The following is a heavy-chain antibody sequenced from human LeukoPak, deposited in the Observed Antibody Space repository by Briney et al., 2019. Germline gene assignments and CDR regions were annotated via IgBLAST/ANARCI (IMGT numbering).Heavy chain of an antibody. D-gene: IGHD1/OR15-1a*01. CDR2: IYYSGST. J-gene: IGHJ4*02. V-gene: IGHV4-39*07. CDR1: GGSISSSSYY. CDR3: ARKPIINNAWYYFDC. Sequence: SETLSLTCTVSGGSISSSSYYGGWIRQAPGKGLEWIGSIYYSGSTYYNPSLKSRVTISVDTSKNQFSLKLSSVTAADTAVYYCARKPIINNAWYYFDCWGQGILVAVSS.